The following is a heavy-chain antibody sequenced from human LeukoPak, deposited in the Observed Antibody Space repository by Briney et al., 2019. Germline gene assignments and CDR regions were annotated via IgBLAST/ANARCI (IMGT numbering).Heavy chain of an antibody. D-gene: IGHD6-19*01. CDR2: IYSDGNKN. Sequence: KSGGSLRLSCAASGFTFSSYGMHWVRQAPGKGLEWLAVIYSDGNKNYYADSVKGRFTISRDNSKDTLYLQVNSLRAEGTALYYCGRDTAVAHLYAYWVQGALVTVSS. CDR3: GRDTAVAHLYAY. J-gene: IGHJ4*02. CDR1: GFTFSSYG. V-gene: IGHV3-33*08.